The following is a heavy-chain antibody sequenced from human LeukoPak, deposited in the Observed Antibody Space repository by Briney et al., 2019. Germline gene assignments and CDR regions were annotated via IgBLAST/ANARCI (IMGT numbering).Heavy chain of an antibody. D-gene: IGHD3-16*02. J-gene: IGHJ4*02. V-gene: IGHV1-2*02. CDR3: ARGLMITFGGVIVTEYYFDY. CDR1: GYTFTGYY. Sequence: ASVKVSCKASGYTFTGYYMHWVRQAPGQGLEWMGWINPNSGGTNYAQKFQGRVTMTRNTSISTAYMELSSLRSEDTAVYYCARGLMITFGGVIVTEYYFDYWGQGTLVTVSS. CDR2: INPNSGGT.